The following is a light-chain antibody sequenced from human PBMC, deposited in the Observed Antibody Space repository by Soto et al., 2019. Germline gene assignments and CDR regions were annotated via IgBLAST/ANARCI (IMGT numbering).Light chain of an antibody. Sequence: QSALTQPASVSGSPGQSITISCTGTSSDVGGYNYVSWYQQHPGKAPKLMIYDVSNRPSGVSNRFSGSKSGNTASLTISGLQAEEEAGYYCRSYTSSSTLVVFGGGTKLPVL. V-gene: IGLV2-14*01. CDR1: SSDVGGYNY. CDR3: RSYTSSSTLVV. CDR2: DVS. J-gene: IGLJ2*01.